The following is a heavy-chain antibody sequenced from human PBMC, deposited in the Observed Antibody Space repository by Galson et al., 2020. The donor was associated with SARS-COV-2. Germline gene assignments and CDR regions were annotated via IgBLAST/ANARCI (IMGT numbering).Heavy chain of an antibody. J-gene: IGHJ4*02. D-gene: IGHD6-19*01. CDR2: IYYSGST. Sequence: SETLSLTCTVSGGSISSYYCSWIRQPPGKGLEWIGYIYYSGSTNYNPSLKSRVTISVDTSKNQFSLKLSSVTAADTAVYYCAREGGSAVAGYYFDYWGQGTLATVSS. CDR3: AREGGSAVAGYYFDY. CDR1: GGSISSYY. V-gene: IGHV4-59*01.